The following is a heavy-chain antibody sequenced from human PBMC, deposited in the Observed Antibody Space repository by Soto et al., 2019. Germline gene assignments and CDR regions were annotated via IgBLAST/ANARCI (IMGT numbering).Heavy chain of an antibody. D-gene: IGHD1-20*01. J-gene: IGHJ5*02. V-gene: IGHV4-61*01. CDR2: IYYSGST. CDR3: ARDARDNWKTNWFDP. CDR1: GGSVSSGSYY. Sequence: KPSETLSLTCTVSGGSVSSGSYYWSWIRQPPGKGLEWIGYIYYSGSTNYNPSLKSRVTISVDTSKNQFSLKLSSVTAADTAVYYCARDARDNWKTNWFDPWGQGTLVTVSS.